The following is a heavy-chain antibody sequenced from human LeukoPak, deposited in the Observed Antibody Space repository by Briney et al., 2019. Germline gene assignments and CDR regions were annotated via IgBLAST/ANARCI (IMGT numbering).Heavy chain of an antibody. CDR1: GESFSGYY. CDR3: ARGYYAHQWYFEL. CDR2: IIHSGRT. J-gene: IGHJ2*01. Sequence: ASETLSLTCAVYGESFSGYYWSWLRETTGKGVEWIGEIIHSGRTKYNTSLKSRVNISVDTSKHQSSFKLNYATAAGKTVFYLARGYYAHQWYFELRGRGDPVTVSS. V-gene: IGHV4-34*01. D-gene: IGHD3-3*01.